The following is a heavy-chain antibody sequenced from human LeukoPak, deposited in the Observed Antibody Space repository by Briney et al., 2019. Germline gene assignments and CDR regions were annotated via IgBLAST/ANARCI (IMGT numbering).Heavy chain of an antibody. Sequence: KPSETLSLTCTVSGGSISSYYWSWIRQPPGKGLEWIGYIYYSGSTNYNPSLKSRVTISVDTSKNHFSLKLSSVTAADTAVYYCARLYDSSGYYYPFDYWGQGTLVTVSS. V-gene: IGHV4-59*08. CDR3: ARLYDSSGYYYPFDY. CDR1: GGSISSYY. D-gene: IGHD3-22*01. J-gene: IGHJ4*02. CDR2: IYYSGST.